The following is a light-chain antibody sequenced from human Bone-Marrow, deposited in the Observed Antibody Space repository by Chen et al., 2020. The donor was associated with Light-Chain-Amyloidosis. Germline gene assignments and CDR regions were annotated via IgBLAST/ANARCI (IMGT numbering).Light chain of an antibody. V-gene: IGLV3-21*02. Sequence: SYVLTQPSSASVAPGQTATMACGGNNIGSTSVHWYQQTPGQAPLLVVYDDSARPSGIPERLSGSNSGNTATLTISRVEAGDEADYYCQVWDRSSDRPVFGGGTKLTVL. CDR3: QVWDRSSDRPV. CDR2: DDS. CDR1: NIGSTS. J-gene: IGLJ3*02.